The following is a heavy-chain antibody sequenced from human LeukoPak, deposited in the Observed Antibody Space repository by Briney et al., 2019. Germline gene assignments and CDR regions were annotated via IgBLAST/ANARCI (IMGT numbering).Heavy chain of an antibody. J-gene: IGHJ5*02. CDR1: GFTFSSYW. CDR3: ARDDCSSISCYHNWVDP. Sequence: GGSLRLSCAASGFTFSSYWMSWVRQAPGKGLEWVANIKQDGSGKYYVDSLKGRFTISRDNAKNSLYLQMNSLGAQDTAVYYCARDDCSSISCYHNWVDPWGQGPLVTVSA. D-gene: IGHD2-2*01. CDR2: IKQDGSGK. V-gene: IGHV3-7*03.